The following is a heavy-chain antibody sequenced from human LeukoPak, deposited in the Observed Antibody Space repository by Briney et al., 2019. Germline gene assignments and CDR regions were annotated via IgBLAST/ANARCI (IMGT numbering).Heavy chain of an antibody. CDR2: IYYSGST. CDR3: ARAPKGMTTVRYYYYYYMDV. CDR1: GGSISSGGYY. V-gene: IGHV4-31*03. J-gene: IGHJ6*03. Sequence: PSETLSLTCTVSGGSISSGGYYWSWIRQHPGKDLDWIGYIYYSGSTYCNPSLKSRATISVDTSKNQFSLGLTSATAADTAVYYCARAPKGMTTVRYYYYYYMDVWGEGTTATVSS. D-gene: IGHD4-11*01.